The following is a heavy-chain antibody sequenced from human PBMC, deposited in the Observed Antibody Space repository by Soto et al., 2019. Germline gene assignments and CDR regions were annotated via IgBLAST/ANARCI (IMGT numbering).Heavy chain of an antibody. CDR1: GYTFASYA. CDR2: ISAYNGNT. V-gene: IGHV1-18*01. Sequence: QGQLVQSGAEVKKPGASVKVSCKASGYTFASYAISWIRQAPGQGLEWMGWISAYNGNTNYAQKLQGRGTMTTDTSTSTAYMELRSLRSEDTALYYCARDPPPPDYWGQGTLVTVSS. CDR3: ARDPPPPDY. J-gene: IGHJ4*02.